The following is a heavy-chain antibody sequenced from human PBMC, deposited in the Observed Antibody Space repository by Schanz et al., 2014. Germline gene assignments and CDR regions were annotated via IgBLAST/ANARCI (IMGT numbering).Heavy chain of an antibody. J-gene: IGHJ4*02. CDR2: IKISGDV. CDR3: VRDYNWGFDN. CDR1: GFSFSDYS. Sequence: VELVESGGGVVQPGRSLRLSCAASGFSFSDYSMNWVRQASGKGLEWISYIKISGDVFYTDSVKGRFTISRDNAKSSLYLQMSSLRDEDTAIYYCVRDYNWGFDNWGQGTLVTVSS. V-gene: IGHV3-48*02. D-gene: IGHD7-27*01.